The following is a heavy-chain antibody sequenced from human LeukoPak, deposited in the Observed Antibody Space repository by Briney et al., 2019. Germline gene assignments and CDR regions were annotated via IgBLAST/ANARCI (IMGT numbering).Heavy chain of an antibody. J-gene: IGHJ6*03. Sequence: GGSLRLSCAASGFTFSSYAMSWVRQAPGKGLEWVSAISGSGGSTYYADSVKGRFTISRDNSKNTLYLQTNSLRAEDTAVYYCAKVPSSWDYYYYYMDVWGKGTTVTVSS. D-gene: IGHD6-13*01. CDR1: GFTFSSYA. V-gene: IGHV3-23*01. CDR3: AKVPSSWDYYYYYMDV. CDR2: ISGSGGST.